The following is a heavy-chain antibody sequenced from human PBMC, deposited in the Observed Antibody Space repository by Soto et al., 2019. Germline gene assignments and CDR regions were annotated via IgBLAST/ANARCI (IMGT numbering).Heavy chain of an antibody. J-gene: IGHJ6*02. CDR3: AKGYSYGSATDYGMDV. D-gene: IGHD5-18*01. CDR1: GFTFSSYA. CDR2: ISYDGSNK. Sequence: GGSLRLSCAASGFTFSSYAMHWVRQAPGKGLEWVAVISYDGSNKYYADSVKGRFTISRDNSKNTLYLQMNSLRAEDTAVYYCAKGYSYGSATDYGMDVWGQGTTVTVSS. V-gene: IGHV3-30-3*01.